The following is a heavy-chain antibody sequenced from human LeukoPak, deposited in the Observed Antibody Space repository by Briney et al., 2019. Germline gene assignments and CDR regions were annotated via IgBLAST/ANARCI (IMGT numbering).Heavy chain of an antibody. CDR3: AKDLYSSTWAYFDY. D-gene: IGHD6-13*01. J-gene: IGHJ4*02. CDR2: MSWDSGSI. Sequence: GRSLRLSCAGSGFIFNNYAMHWVRQAPGKGLEWVSGMSWDSGSIGYADSVKGRFTISRDNAKNSLYLQMNSLRAEDTALYYCAKDLYSSTWAYFDYWGQGTLVTVSS. V-gene: IGHV3-9*01. CDR1: GFIFNNYA.